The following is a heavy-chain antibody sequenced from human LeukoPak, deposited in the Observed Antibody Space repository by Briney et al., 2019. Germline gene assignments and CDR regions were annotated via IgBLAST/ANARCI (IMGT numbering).Heavy chain of an antibody. J-gene: IGHJ6*02. CDR3: ERGVVVVAALVQYYYYGMDV. D-gene: IGHD2-15*01. CDR2: IIPMFGTT. CDR1: GYTFAAYY. Sequence: SVKVSCKASGYTFAAYYIHWVRQAPGQGLEWMGEIIPMFGTTNYAQKFQGRVTVTADESTRTAYMELSSLRSEDTAVYYCERGVVVVAALVQYYYYGMDVWGQGTTVTVSS. V-gene: IGHV1-69*01.